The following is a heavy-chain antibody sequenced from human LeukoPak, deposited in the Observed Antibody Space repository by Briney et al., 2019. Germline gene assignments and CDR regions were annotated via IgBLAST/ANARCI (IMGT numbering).Heavy chain of an antibody. CDR1: GFTFSNYA. V-gene: IGHV3-23*01. Sequence: PGGSLRLSCEASGFTFSNYAMSWVRQAPGKGLAWVSSISGSGGSTYYGDSVKGRFTISRDNSKNTLYLLMNSLRAEDTAVYYCGKRGPNYGFWEFGYRGQGTLVTVSS. J-gene: IGHJ4*02. D-gene: IGHD3-3*01. CDR3: GKRGPNYGFWEFGY. CDR2: ISGSGGST.